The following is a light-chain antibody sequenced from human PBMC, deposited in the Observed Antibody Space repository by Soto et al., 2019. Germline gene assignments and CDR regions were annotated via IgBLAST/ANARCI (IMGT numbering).Light chain of an antibody. V-gene: IGKV3-15*01. J-gene: IGKJ4*01. CDR1: HSVSSR. Sequence: EIVMTQSPATLSVSPGERATLSCRASHSVSSRLAWYQQKPGQAPRLLIYGASTRATGLPARFSGSGSGTEFNLTISSLQSEDFAVYYCQHYTNWPLTFGGGTQVEIK. CDR3: QHYTNWPLT. CDR2: GAS.